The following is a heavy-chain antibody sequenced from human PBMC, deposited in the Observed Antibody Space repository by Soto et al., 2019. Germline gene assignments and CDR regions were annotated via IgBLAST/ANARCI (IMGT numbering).Heavy chain of an antibody. CDR1: GFTSTNYV. Sequence: GGSLRLSCAASGFTSTNYVMNWVRQAPGKGLEWVSSISGSGTTTFYADSVKGRFIISRDNSKNTLYLQMNSLRAEDTALYYCAKDRVGGVPDAFDIWGQGTMVTVSS. D-gene: IGHD2-8*01. V-gene: IGHV3-23*01. CDR2: ISGSGTTT. CDR3: AKDRVGGVPDAFDI. J-gene: IGHJ3*02.